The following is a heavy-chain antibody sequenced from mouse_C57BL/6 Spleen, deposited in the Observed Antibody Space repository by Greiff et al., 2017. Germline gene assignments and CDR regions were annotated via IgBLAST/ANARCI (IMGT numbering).Heavy chain of an antibody. CDR2: ISYDVCN. CDR3: ASGNYGSSYVRWYSDV. Sequence: EVQLQESGPGLVKPSQSLSLTCSVTGYSITSGYYWNWIRQFPGNNLEWMSYISYDVCNNYHPSLKNPLSITRDTSKNQIFLKLNSVTTEDTATYYCASGNYGSSYVRWYSDVWGTGTTVTVAS. J-gene: IGHJ1*03. V-gene: IGHV3-6*01. D-gene: IGHD1-1*01. CDR1: GYSITSGYY.